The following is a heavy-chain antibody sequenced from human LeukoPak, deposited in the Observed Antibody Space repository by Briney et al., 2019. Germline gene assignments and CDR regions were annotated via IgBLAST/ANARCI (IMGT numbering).Heavy chain of an antibody. D-gene: IGHD6-19*01. CDR3: GTVAGTRPDDH. CDR1: GFTFSSYG. J-gene: IGHJ4*02. Sequence: GRSLRLSCAASGFTFSSYGMHWVRQAPGKGLEWVAVIWYDGSNKYYADSVKGRFTISRDNSKNTLYLQMNSLRAEDTAVYYCGTVAGTRPDDHWGQGTLVTVSS. CDR2: IWYDGSNK. V-gene: IGHV3-33*01.